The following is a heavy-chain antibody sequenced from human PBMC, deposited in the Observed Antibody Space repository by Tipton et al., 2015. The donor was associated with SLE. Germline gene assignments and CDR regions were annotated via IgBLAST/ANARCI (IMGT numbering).Heavy chain of an antibody. V-gene: IGHV3-21*01. Sequence: SLRLSCAASGFTFSSYSMNWVRQAPGKGLEWVSSISSSSSYIYYADSVKGRFTISRDNAKNSLYLQMNSLRAEDTAVYYCARGLVVVAATGLNWFDPWGQGTLVTVSS. CDR2: ISSSSSYI. J-gene: IGHJ5*02. CDR3: ARGLVVVAATGLNWFDP. CDR1: GFTFSSYS. D-gene: IGHD2-15*01.